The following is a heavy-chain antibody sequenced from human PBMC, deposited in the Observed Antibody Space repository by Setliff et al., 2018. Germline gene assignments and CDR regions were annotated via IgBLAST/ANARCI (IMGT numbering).Heavy chain of an antibody. CDR2: TIPTLPLP. V-gene: IGHV1-69*10. CDR3: ARNAITGTTRKYYYYMDV. Sequence: SVKVSCKASGGTFAITWVRQAPGQGLEWMGGTIPTLPLPNYAVKFQGRITITADKPTSTAYMELSSLRSDDTAVYYCARNAITGTTRKYYYYMDVWGQGTTVTVSS. J-gene: IGHJ6*03. CDR1: GGTFA. D-gene: IGHD1-7*01.